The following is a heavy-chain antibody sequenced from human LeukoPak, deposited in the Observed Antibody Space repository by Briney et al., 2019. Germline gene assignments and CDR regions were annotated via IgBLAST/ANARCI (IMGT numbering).Heavy chain of an antibody. CDR2: IYYSGST. Sequence: SETLSLTCTVSGGSISSYYWSWIRQPPGKGLEWIGYIYYSGSTDYNPSLKSRVTISVDTSKNQFSLKLSSVTAADTAMYYCARGGSGWYQDYWGQGTLVTVSS. CDR1: GGSISSYY. J-gene: IGHJ4*02. CDR3: ARGGSGWYQDY. V-gene: IGHV4-59*12. D-gene: IGHD6-19*01.